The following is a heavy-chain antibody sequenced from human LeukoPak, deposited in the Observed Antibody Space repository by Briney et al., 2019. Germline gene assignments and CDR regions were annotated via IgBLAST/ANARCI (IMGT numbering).Heavy chain of an antibody. CDR1: EFTFSTYA. Sequence: GGSLRLSCVASEFTFSTYAMTWVRQAPGKGLEWVSEISGSGGSTYYADSVKGRFTISRVNSKNTLYLQMNSLRAEDTAVYYCAKGGHGDYWGQGTLVTVSS. CDR3: AKGGHGDY. V-gene: IGHV3-23*01. D-gene: IGHD5-24*01. J-gene: IGHJ4*02. CDR2: ISGSGGST.